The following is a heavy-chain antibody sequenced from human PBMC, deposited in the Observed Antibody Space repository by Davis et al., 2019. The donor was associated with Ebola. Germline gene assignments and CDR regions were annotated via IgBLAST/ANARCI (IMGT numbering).Heavy chain of an antibody. CDR2: INPDGGVK. J-gene: IGHJ6*02. V-gene: IGHV3-7*03. CDR3: ASGDGRGQSYDMDV. CDR1: GFIFRNYV. D-gene: IGHD3/OR15-3a*01. Sequence: PGGSLRLSCETSGFIFRNYVMSWVRQAPGKGPEWVAIINPDGGVKWYVDSVRGRFTISRDNAKNSLFLQMNNLRAEDTALYYCASGDGRGQSYDMDVWGHGTTVTVSS.